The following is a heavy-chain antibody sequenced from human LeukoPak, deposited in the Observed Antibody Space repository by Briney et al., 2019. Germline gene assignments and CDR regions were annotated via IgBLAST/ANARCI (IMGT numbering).Heavy chain of an antibody. D-gene: IGHD3-3*01. CDR2: IYYSGST. V-gene: IGHV4-59*01. CDR3: AREGYDFWSGTPSYYGMDV. J-gene: IGHJ6*02. CDR1: GGPISSYY. Sequence: PSETLSLTCTVSGGPISSYYWSWIRQPPGKGLEWIGYIYYSGSTNYNPSLKSRVTISVDTSKNQFSLKLSSVTAADTAVYYRAREGYDFWSGTPSYYGMDVWGQGTTVTVSS.